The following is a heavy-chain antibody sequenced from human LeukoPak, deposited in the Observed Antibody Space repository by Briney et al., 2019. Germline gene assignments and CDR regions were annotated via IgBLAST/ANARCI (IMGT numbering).Heavy chain of an antibody. D-gene: IGHD4-23*01. CDR2: IYPGDSDT. J-gene: IGHJ3*02. Sequence: GESLKISCKGSGYSFSNYWIAWVRQMPGKGLEWMGIIYPGDSDTTYSPSFQGQVTISADKSISTAYLQWSSLKASDTAMYYCARRRWADAFDIWGEGTMLTVSS. CDR1: GYSFSNYW. CDR3: ARRRWADAFDI. V-gene: IGHV5-51*01.